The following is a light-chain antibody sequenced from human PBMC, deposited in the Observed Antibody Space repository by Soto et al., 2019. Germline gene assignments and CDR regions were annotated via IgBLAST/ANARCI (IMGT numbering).Light chain of an antibody. V-gene: IGLV3-1*01. CDR1: TLGSKF. Sequence: SYELTQPPSVSVSPGQTANITCSGNTLGSKFVFWYQQKAGQSPMVVIYEDTKRPSGIPERFSGSNSGNTATLTISGTQAMDEADFYCQAWDSGPVVFGGGTQLTVL. J-gene: IGLJ2*01. CDR2: EDT. CDR3: QAWDSGPVV.